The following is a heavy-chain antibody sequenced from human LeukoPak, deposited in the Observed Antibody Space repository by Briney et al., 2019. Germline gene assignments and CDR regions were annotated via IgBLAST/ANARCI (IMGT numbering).Heavy chain of an antibody. CDR3: ARDLTRYSSGQTTVDY. V-gene: IGHV1-18*01. CDR2: ISAYNGNT. Sequence: ASVKVSCKASGYTFTSYGISWVRQAPGQGLEWMGWISAYNGNTNYAQKLQGRVTMTTDTSTSTAYMELRSLRSDDTAVYYCARDLTRYSSGQTTVDYWGQGTLVTVSS. CDR1: GYTFTSYG. D-gene: IGHD6-19*01. J-gene: IGHJ4*02.